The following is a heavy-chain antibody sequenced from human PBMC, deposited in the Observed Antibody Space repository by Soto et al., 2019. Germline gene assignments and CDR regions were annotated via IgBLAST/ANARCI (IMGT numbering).Heavy chain of an antibody. D-gene: IGHD6-13*01. CDR1: GASISNGDYY. Sequence: PSETLSLTCTVSGASISNGDYYWSWIRQPPGKGLEWIGYIYYRGSTYYNPSLKSRVTISVDTSKDQFSLKLSSVTAADTAVYFCARARVPYSSTWYRYDYYGMDIWGQGTTVTVSS. CDR2: IYYRGST. V-gene: IGHV4-30-4*01. CDR3: ARARVPYSSTWYRYDYYGMDI. J-gene: IGHJ6*02.